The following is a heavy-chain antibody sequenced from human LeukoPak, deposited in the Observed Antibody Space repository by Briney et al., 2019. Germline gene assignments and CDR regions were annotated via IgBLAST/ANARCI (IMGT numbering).Heavy chain of an antibody. CDR1: GYTFTSYG. V-gene: IGHV1-18*01. D-gene: IGHD2-21*01. J-gene: IGHJ4*02. CDR3: ARGMDGGYSTYFDY. Sequence: ASEKVSCKASGYTFTSYGISWVRQAPGQGLEWMGWVSAYNGNTNYAQKLQGRITMTTDTSTSTAYMELRSLRSDDTAVYYCARGMDGGYSTYFDYWGQGTLVTVSS. CDR2: VSAYNGNT.